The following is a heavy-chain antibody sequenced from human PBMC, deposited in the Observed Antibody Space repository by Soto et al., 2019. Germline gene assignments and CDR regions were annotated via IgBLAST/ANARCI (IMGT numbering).Heavy chain of an antibody. CDR3: ARDVSPGPSTLYLDAFDI. Sequence: EAQLVESGGGLVQPGGSLRLSCEASGFSLGSYWMTWVRQAPGKGLEWVANIKKDGSRTSYLDSVRGRFTISRDNVGNSLSLQMDSLRAEDTGLYFCARDVSPGPSTLYLDAFDIWGQGTMVTVSS. CDR1: GFSLGSYW. D-gene: IGHD2-8*01. CDR2: IKKDGSRT. V-gene: IGHV3-7*05. J-gene: IGHJ3*02.